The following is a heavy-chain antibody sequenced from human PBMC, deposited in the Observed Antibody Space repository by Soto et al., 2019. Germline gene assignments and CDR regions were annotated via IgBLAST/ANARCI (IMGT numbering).Heavy chain of an antibody. CDR2: INHSGST. J-gene: IGHJ5*02. CDR3: AVKVVVAATLYWFDP. D-gene: IGHD2-15*01. CDR1: GGSFSGYY. V-gene: IGHV4-34*01. Sequence: SSETLSLTCAVYGGSFSGYYWSWIRQPPGKGLEWIGEINHSGSTNYNPSLKSRVTISVDTSKNQFSLKLSSVTAADTAVYYCAVKVVVAATLYWFDPWGQGTLVTVS.